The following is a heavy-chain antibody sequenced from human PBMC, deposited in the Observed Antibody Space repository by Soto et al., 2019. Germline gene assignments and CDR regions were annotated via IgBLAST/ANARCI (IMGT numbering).Heavy chain of an antibody. D-gene: IGHD3-22*01. Sequence: GSLRLSCAASGFTVSSNYMSWVRQAPGKGLEWVSVIYSGGSTYYADSVKGRFTISRDNSKNTLYLQMNSLRAEDTAVYYCARDRDSSGSNLGMDVWGQGTTVTVSS. CDR3: ARDRDSSGSNLGMDV. V-gene: IGHV3-53*01. J-gene: IGHJ6*02. CDR1: GFTVSSNY. CDR2: IYSGGST.